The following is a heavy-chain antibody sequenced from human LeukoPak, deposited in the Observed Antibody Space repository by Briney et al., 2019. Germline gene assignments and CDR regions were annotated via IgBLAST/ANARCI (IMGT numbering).Heavy chain of an antibody. V-gene: IGHV4-34*01. Sequence: SETLSLTCAVYGGSFSGYYWSWIRQPPGKGLEWIGEINHSGCTNYNPSLKSRVTISVDTSKNQFSLKLSSVTAADTAVYYCAGPSGYDSSGYLGYWGQGTLVTVSS. D-gene: IGHD3-22*01. J-gene: IGHJ4*02. CDR3: AGPSGYDSSGYLGY. CDR2: INHSGCT. CDR1: GGSFSGYY.